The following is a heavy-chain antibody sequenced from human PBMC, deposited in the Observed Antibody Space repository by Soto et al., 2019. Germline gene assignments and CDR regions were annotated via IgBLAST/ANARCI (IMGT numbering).Heavy chain of an antibody. Sequence: QVQLVESGGGVVQPGRSLRLSCAASGFIFNEYGMHWVRQAPGKGLEWVAVIWHDRSNKYYADSVKGRFTFSSDNAKNTMSLQMNSLRVEDTAVYYCARWGCSGSNCNLNQRSFDLWGQGTLVTVSS. CDR1: GFIFNEYG. D-gene: IGHD2-15*01. CDR2: IWHDRSNK. J-gene: IGHJ4*02. CDR3: ARWGCSGSNCNLNQRSFDL. V-gene: IGHV3-33*03.